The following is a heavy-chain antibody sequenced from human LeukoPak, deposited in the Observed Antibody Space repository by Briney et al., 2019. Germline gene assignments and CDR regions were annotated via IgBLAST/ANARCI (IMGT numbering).Heavy chain of an antibody. V-gene: IGHV1-24*01. J-gene: IGHJ4*02. CDR2: FDPEDGET. Sequence: ASVKVSCKVSGYTLTELSMHWVRQAPGKGLEWMGGFDPEDGETIYAQKFRGRVTMTEDTSTDTAYMELSSLRSEDTAVYYCATESSSWYNFDYWGQGTLVTVSS. CDR3: ATESSSWYNFDY. D-gene: IGHD6-13*01. CDR1: GYTLTELS.